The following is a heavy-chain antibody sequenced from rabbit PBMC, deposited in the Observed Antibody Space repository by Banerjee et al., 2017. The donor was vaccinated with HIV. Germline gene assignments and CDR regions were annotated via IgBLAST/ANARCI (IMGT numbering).Heavy chain of an antibody. Sequence: QSLEESGGDLVKPGASLTLTCTASGFSFSSRYYMCWVRQAPGKGLEWIGCIYTGGSGTTYYASWAKGRFTISKTSSTTVTLQMTSLTAADTATYFFAIRGADTNYYRGSNFWGPGTLVTVS. CDR1: GFSFSSRYY. D-gene: IGHD1-1*01. CDR3: AIRGADTNYYRGSNF. J-gene: IGHJ4*01. CDR2: IYTGGSGTT. V-gene: IGHV1S40*01.